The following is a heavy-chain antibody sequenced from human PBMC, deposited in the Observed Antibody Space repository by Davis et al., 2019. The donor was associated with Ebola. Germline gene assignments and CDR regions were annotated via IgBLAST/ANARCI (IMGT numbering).Heavy chain of an antibody. CDR1: GGSISSGTYY. CDR2: LYSNGRK. Sequence: SDTLSLTCTVSGGSISSGTYYWGWARQPPGKGLEWIVSLYSNGRKYYSSSLEGRVTILLDTSKNQFSLKLRSVTAADTAVYFCARLSGLFSSSSGALYFDLWGRGTLVSVSS. CDR3: ARLSGLFSSSSGALYFDL. J-gene: IGHJ2*01. V-gene: IGHV4-39*07. D-gene: IGHD6-6*01.